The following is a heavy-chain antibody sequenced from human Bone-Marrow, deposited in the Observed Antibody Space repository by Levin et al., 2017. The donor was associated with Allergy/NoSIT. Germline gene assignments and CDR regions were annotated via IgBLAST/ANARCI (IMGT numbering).Heavy chain of an antibody. V-gene: IGHV3-33*01. CDR3: TRDRGEWGQFYFDY. CDR2: ISYDGGHK. D-gene: IGHD1-26*01. CDR1: GFTFSAFG. J-gene: IGHJ4*02. Sequence: LSLTGAASGFTFSAFGMHWVRQPPGRGLEWVAVISYDGGHKFYADSVKGRFTISRDNSKNTHYLQMNSLRAEDTAVYYCTRDRGEWGQFYFDYWGQGILVTVSS.